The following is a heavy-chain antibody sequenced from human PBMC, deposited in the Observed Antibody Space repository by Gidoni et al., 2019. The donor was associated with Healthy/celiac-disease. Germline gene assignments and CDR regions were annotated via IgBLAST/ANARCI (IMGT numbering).Heavy chain of an antibody. Sequence: QVQLVQSGAEVKKPGASVRFSCTAPASTFTSYGISWVRPAPGQGLEWLGWLSAYNGNTTYAQKLQGRVTMTTDTSTSTAYMELRSLRSDYTAVYYCARDRVAVASIDYWGQGTLVTVSS. D-gene: IGHD6-19*01. CDR1: ASTFTSYG. V-gene: IGHV1-18*01. CDR3: ARDRVAVASIDY. CDR2: LSAYNGNT. J-gene: IGHJ4*02.